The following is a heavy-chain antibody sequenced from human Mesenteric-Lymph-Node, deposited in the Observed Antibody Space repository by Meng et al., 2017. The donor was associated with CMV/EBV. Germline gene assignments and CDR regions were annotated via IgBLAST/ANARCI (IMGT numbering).Heavy chain of an antibody. CDR1: GGSISSSSYY. D-gene: IGHD3-10*01. Sequence: SETLSLTCTVSGGSISSSSYYWGWIRQPPGKGLECIGYIYNSGITNYNPSLKSRVTISVDTSKNQFSLKLNSVTAADTAVYYCARQEYYYASGAFDYWGQGTLVTVSS. J-gene: IGHJ4*02. CDR2: IYNSGIT. CDR3: ARQEYYYASGAFDY. V-gene: IGHV4-61*05.